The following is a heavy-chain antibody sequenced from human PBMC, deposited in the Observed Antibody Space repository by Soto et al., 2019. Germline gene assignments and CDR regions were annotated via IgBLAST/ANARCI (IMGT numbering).Heavy chain of an antibody. J-gene: IGHJ3*02. CDR3: ARGDYGGNSRIDAFHI. Sequence: SETLSLTCTVSCGSISSYYWSWIRQPPGKGLGWIGYIYYSGSTNYNPSLKSRVTISVDTSKNQFSLKLSSVTAADTAVYYCARGDYGGNSRIDAFHIWGQGTMVTVSS. CDR1: CGSISSYY. CDR2: IYYSGST. D-gene: IGHD4-17*01. V-gene: IGHV4-59*01.